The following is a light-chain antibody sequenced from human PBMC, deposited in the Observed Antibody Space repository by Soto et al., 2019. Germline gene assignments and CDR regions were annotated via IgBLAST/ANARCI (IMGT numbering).Light chain of an antibody. CDR2: GTS. V-gene: IGKV3D-20*02. CDR1: QSLRSNF. CDR3: QQRSNWPRT. Sequence: EIVLTQSPGTLSVSPGERATRSCTASQSLRSNFLAWYQQKPGQAPRLLISGTSNRAAGIPDRFSGSGSGTDFTLTISRLEPEDFAVYYCQQRSNWPRTFGQGTKVDIK. J-gene: IGKJ1*01.